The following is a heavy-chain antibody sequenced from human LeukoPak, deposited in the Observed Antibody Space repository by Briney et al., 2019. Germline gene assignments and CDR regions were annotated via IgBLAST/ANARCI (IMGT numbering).Heavy chain of an antibody. Sequence: TGGSLRLSCAASGFTFSSYSMNWVRQAPGKGLEWVSSISSNSSYIYYADSVKGRFTISRDNAKNSLYLQMNSLRAEDTAVYYCARAYSSSSDYWGQGTLVTVSS. D-gene: IGHD6-6*01. V-gene: IGHV3-21*01. CDR3: ARAYSSSSDY. CDR1: GFTFSSYS. CDR2: ISSNSSYI. J-gene: IGHJ4*02.